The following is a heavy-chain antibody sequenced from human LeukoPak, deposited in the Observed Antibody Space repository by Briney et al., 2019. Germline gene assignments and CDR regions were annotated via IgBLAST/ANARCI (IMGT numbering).Heavy chain of an antibody. D-gene: IGHD1-26*01. CDR2: ISYDGSNK. J-gene: IGHJ4*02. Sequence: PGGSLRLSCAASGFTFSSYGMHWVRQAPGKGLEWVAVISYDGSNKYYADSVKGRFTISRDNSKNTLYLQMNSLRAEDTVVYYCAKSFGELLGALYWGQGTLVTVSS. CDR1: GFTFSSYG. V-gene: IGHV3-30*18. CDR3: AKSFGELLGALY.